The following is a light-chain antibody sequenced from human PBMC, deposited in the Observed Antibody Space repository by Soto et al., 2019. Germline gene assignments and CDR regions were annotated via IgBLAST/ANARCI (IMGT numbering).Light chain of an antibody. J-gene: IGKJ1*01. Sequence: ESQITQSPSSLSASVGDRVTITCRTSQPISEYLNWYQQKPGKAPSLLIYTSSNLQTGVPSRFSGSGSGTHFTLTINSLQPEDFATYYCQQSYNTPRTFGQGTKVDIK. CDR2: TSS. CDR3: QQSYNTPRT. V-gene: IGKV1-39*01. CDR1: QPISEY.